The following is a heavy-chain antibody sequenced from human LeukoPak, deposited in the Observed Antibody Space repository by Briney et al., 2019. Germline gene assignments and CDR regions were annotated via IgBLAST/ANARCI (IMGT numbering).Heavy chain of an antibody. J-gene: IGHJ4*02. D-gene: IGHD1-26*01. Sequence: SETLSLTCAVYGGSFSGYYWSWIRQPPGKGLEWIGEINHSGSTNYNPSLKSRVTMSLDTSKNQFSLNLSSVTAADTAVYYCAKGQEWELPSYFDYWGQGTLVTVSS. CDR1: GGSFSGYY. CDR2: INHSGST. CDR3: AKGQEWELPSYFDY. V-gene: IGHV4-34*01.